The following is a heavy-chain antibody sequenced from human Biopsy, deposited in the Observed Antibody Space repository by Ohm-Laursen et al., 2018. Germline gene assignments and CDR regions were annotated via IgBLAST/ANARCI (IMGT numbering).Heavy chain of an antibody. J-gene: IGHJ5*01. CDR1: GFTFHTYA. V-gene: IGHV3-23*01. CDR2: IDVSDYNT. D-gene: IGHD1-14*01. Sequence: SLRLSCAASGFTFHTYAMNWVRQAPGKGLEWVAHIDVSDYNTYYADSVRGRFTISRDNSKQMVHLEINSLTADDTAVYYCVKQWGGYNFDSWGQGTLVTVPQ. CDR3: VKQWGGYNFDS.